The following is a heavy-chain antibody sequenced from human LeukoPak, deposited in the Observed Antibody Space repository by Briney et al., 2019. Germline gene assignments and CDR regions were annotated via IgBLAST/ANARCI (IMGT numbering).Heavy chain of an antibody. V-gene: IGHV4-59*01. CDR2: IYYSGTT. Sequence: SETPSLTCTVSGGSISSYYWSWIRQPPGKGLEWIGFIYYSGTTNYNPSLKSRVTISVDTSKNQFSLKLSSVTAADTAVYYCTKGRGIWGQGTLVTVSS. CDR1: GGSISSYY. D-gene: IGHD3-10*01. J-gene: IGHJ4*02. CDR3: TKGRGI.